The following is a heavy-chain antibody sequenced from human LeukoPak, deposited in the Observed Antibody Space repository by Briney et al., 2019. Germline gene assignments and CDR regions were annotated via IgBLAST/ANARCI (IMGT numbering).Heavy chain of an antibody. J-gene: IGHJ4*02. CDR3: ARLGSSSGRYYFDY. CDR1: GGSISSHY. Sequence: PSETLSLTCTVSGGSISSHYWSWIRQPPGKGLEWSGSVYNGGSTYYNPSLESRVTVSVDTSKNQFSLKLSSVTAADTAIYYCARLGSSSGRYYFDYWGQGTLVTVSS. D-gene: IGHD6-6*01. CDR2: VYNGGST. V-gene: IGHV4-59*04.